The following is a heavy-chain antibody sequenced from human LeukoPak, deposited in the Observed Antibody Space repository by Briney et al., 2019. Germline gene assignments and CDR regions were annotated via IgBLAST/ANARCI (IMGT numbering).Heavy chain of an antibody. CDR2: IYHSGST. V-gene: IGHV4-59*08. CDR1: GGSISRYY. CDR3: ARLSDSDSSGYYWGFEY. Sequence: SETLSLTCSVSGGSISRYYWSWTRQPPEKGLECIGYIYHSGSTNYNPSLKSRVTISVDTSKNQFSLNLSSMTAADTAVYYCARLSDSDSSGYYWGFEYWGQGTLVTVSS. J-gene: IGHJ4*02. D-gene: IGHD3-22*01.